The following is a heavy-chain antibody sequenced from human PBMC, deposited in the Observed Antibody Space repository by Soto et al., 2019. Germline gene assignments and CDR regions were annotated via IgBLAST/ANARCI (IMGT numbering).Heavy chain of an antibody. D-gene: IGHD6-13*01. J-gene: IGHJ4*02. V-gene: IGHV3-73*01. CDR3: TRVEAAPFDY. CDR2: IANKPNNHAT. CDR1: GFTFSGSA. Sequence: PGGSLRLSCAASGFTFSGSAMHWVRQASGKGLEWVGHIANKPNNHATAYGASVRGRFTISRDDSKNTAFLQMNSLQTGDTAVYYCTRVEAAPFDYWGQGTLVTVSS.